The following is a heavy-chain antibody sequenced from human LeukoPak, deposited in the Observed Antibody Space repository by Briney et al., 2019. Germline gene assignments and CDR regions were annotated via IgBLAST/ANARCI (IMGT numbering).Heavy chain of an antibody. CDR1: GFTFDDYA. D-gene: IGHD1-26*01. J-gene: IGHJ5*02. V-gene: IGHV3-9*01. Sequence: PGGSLRLSCAASGFTFDDYAMHWVRQAPGKGLEWVSAISWNSVTIAYADSVKGRFTISRDNAKNSLYLQMNSLRTEDTALYYCARAKGASIVGATNWFDPWGQGTLVTVSS. CDR3: ARAKGASIVGATNWFDP. CDR2: ISWNSVTI.